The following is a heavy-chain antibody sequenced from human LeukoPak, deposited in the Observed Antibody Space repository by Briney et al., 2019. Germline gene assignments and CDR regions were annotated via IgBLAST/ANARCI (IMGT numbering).Heavy chain of an antibody. CDR2: ISYDGSNK. Sequence: GRSLRLSCAASGFTFSSYAMHWVRQAPGKGLEWVAVISYDGSNKYYADSVKGRFTISRDNSKNTLYLQMNSLRAEDTAVYYCAKEQYYYGSGSFDYWGQGTLVTVSS. CDR3: AKEQYYYGSGSFDY. V-gene: IGHV3-30*04. J-gene: IGHJ4*02. CDR1: GFTFSSYA. D-gene: IGHD3-10*01.